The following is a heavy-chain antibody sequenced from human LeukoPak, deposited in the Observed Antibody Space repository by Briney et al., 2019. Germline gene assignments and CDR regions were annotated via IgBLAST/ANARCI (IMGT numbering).Heavy chain of an antibody. Sequence: ASVKVSCKASGYSFTGYYMHWARQAPGQGLEWMGWINPNSGGTNYAQKFQGRVTMTRDTSISTAYMELSRLRSDDTAVYYCARGVISSSWFPFDYWGQGTLVTVSS. J-gene: IGHJ4*02. CDR1: GYSFTGYY. D-gene: IGHD6-13*01. CDR2: INPNSGGT. V-gene: IGHV1-2*02. CDR3: ARGVISSSWFPFDY.